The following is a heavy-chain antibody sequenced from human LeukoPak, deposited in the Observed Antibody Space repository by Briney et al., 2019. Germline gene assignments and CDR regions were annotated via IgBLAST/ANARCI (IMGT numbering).Heavy chain of an antibody. D-gene: IGHD2-2*01. CDR3: ARIYCSSTSCYHFDY. J-gene: IGHJ4*02. V-gene: IGHV1-2*02. CDR2: INPNSGGT. CDR1: GYTFTRQG. Sequence: ASVKVSCKASGYTFTRQGITWVRQAPGQGLEWMGWINPNSGGTNFAQKFQGRVTMTRDTSISTAYMELSSLRSDDTAVYYCARIYCSSTSCYHFDYWGQGTLVTVSS.